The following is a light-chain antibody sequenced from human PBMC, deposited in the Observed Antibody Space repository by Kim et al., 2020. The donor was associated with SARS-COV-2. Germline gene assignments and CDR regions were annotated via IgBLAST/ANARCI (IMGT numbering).Light chain of an antibody. Sequence: ELTQPPSASGAPGQRVTISCSGSTSNIGTNTVNWYQQLPGTAPKLLMYSNDKRPSGVPDRFSGSKSGTSASLAISGLQSEDEADYYCAAWDDSLNAAYVFGTGTKVTVL. CDR3: AAWDDSLNAAYV. J-gene: IGLJ1*01. CDR1: TSNIGTNT. V-gene: IGLV1-44*01. CDR2: SND.